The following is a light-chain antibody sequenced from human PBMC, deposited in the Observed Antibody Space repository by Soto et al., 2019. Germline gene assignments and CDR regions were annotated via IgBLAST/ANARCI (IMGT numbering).Light chain of an antibody. V-gene: IGKV1-17*01. CDR2: AAS. CDR3: LQHNTCPRT. J-gene: IGKJ1*01. CDR1: QGISND. Sequence: DIQMTQSPSSLSASVGDRVTITCRASQGISNDLGWYQQKPGKAPTRLIYAASFLQSGVPSRFSGSGSGTEFNLTISSLHPEDFATYYCLQHNTCPRTFGPGTKVEIK.